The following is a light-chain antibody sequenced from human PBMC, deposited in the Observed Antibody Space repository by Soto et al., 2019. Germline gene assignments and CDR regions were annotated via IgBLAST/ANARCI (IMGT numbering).Light chain of an antibody. CDR2: GAS. CDR1: QSASNN. CDR3: QQYNNWPRT. Sequence: EIVMTQSPSTLSVSPGERATLSCRASQSASNNLAWYQQRPGQAPRLLIQGASTRATGIPARFSGSGSGTDFTLTISSLQFEDFAVYYCQQYNNWPRTFGQGTKVDI. V-gene: IGKV3-15*01. J-gene: IGKJ1*01.